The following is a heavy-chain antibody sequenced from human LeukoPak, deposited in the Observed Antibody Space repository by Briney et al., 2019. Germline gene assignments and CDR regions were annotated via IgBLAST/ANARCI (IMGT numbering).Heavy chain of an antibody. Sequence: GGSLRLSCAAAGFTVSSNYMSWVRQAPGKGLEWVSVIYSGGSTYYADSVKGRFTISRDNAKNSLYLQMNSLRAEDTAVYYCARVFVVVTADYYYGMDVWGKGTTVTVSS. CDR3: ARVFVVVTADYYYGMDV. CDR1: GFTVSSNY. J-gene: IGHJ6*04. D-gene: IGHD2-21*02. CDR2: IYSGGST. V-gene: IGHV3-53*01.